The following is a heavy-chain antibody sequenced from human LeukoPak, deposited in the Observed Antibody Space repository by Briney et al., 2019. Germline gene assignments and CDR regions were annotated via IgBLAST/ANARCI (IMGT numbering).Heavy chain of an antibody. CDR1: EFTFVRYA. D-gene: IGHD6-13*01. Sequence: GGSLRLSCAASEFTFVRYAMNWVRQAPGTGLEWVSYISSSSFKIGYADSVKGRFTISRDNSKNSLYLQMDSLRVEDTAVYYCVRDPSYDSSWYYYMDVWGKGTTVTVS. J-gene: IGHJ6*03. V-gene: IGHV3-48*04. CDR3: VRDPSYDSSWYYYMDV. CDR2: ISSSSFKI.